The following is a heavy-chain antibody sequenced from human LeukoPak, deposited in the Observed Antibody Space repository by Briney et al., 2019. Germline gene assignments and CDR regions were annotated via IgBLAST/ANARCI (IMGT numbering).Heavy chain of an antibody. CDR1: GFXFSTYS. J-gene: IGHJ4*02. CDR3: ARDGIFDY. Sequence: GGSLRLSCAASGFXFSTYSMHWVRQAPGKGLEWVSSIRSGSSYINYADSVKGRFTISRDDAKNSLYLQMNSLRAEDTAVYYCARDGIFDYWGQGTLVTVSS. CDR2: IRSGSSYI. V-gene: IGHV3-21*01.